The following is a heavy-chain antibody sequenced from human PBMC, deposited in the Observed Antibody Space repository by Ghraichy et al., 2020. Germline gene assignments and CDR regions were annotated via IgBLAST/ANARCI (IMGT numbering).Heavy chain of an antibody. CDR2: ITSSSSTK. CDR3: ARGSRVVRFFYYDGMDV. Sequence: GESLRLSCVGSGFTFSSYSMNWVRQSPGKGLEWVSYITSSSSTKSYADSVKGRFTISRDNAQNSLYLQMNSLRDEDAAVYYCARGSRVVRFFYYDGMDVWGQGTTVTVSS. CDR1: GFTFSSYS. V-gene: IGHV3-48*02. J-gene: IGHJ6*02. D-gene: IGHD4-23*01.